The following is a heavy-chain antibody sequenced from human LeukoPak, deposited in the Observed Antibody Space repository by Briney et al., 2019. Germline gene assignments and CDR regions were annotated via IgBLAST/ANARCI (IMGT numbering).Heavy chain of an antibody. V-gene: IGHV3-30*18. CDR3: AKVTAVAGTRLALDY. J-gene: IGHJ4*02. D-gene: IGHD6-19*01. CDR1: GFTFSSYG. Sequence: GGSLRLSCAASGFTFSSYGMHWVRQAPGKGLEWVAVISYDGSNKYYADSVKGRFTISRDNSKNTLYLQMNSLRAEDTAVYYCAKVTAVAGTRLALDYWGQGTLVTVFS. CDR2: ISYDGSNK.